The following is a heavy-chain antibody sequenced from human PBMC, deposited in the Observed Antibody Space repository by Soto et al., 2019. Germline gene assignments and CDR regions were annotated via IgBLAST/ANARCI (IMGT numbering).Heavy chain of an antibody. CDR2: ISFDGNNK. D-gene: IGHD3-22*01. J-gene: IGHJ4*01. CDR1: GFTFSSYG. CDR3: AKDADSSGYAYFDY. V-gene: IGHV3-30*18. Sequence: QVQLVESGGGVVQPGRSLRLSCAASGFTFSSYGMHWVRQAPGKGLEWVAVISFDGNNKYYGGSVKGRFTISRDNSKNTLYLQMNSLRAEDTAVYFCAKDADSSGYAYFDYWGHGTLVTVSS.